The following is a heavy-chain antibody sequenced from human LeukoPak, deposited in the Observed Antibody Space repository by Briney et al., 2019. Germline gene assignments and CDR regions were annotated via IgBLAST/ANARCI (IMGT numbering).Heavy chain of an antibody. V-gene: IGHV3-23*01. Sequence: PGGSLRLSCAASGFTFSSYAMSWVRQAPGKGLEWVSAISGSGGSTYYADSVKGRFTISRDNSKNTLYLQINSLKVQDTAVKYCAKAFAYCGGDCSPRDAFDIWGQGTMVTVSS. CDR1: GFTFSSYA. D-gene: IGHD2-21*02. J-gene: IGHJ3*02. CDR3: AKAFAYCGGDCSPRDAFDI. CDR2: ISGSGGST.